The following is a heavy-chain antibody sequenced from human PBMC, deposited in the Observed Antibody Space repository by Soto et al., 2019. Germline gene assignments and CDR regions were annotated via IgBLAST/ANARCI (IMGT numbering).Heavy chain of an antibody. Sequence: SETLSLTCPVSGGSISSSSYYWGWIRQPPGKGLEWIGSIYYSGSTYYNPSLKSRVNISVDTSKNQFSLKLSSVTAADTAVYYCARRGYDILTGYYDYWGQGTLVTVSS. CDR2: IYYSGST. D-gene: IGHD3-9*01. CDR1: GGSISSSSYY. J-gene: IGHJ4*02. V-gene: IGHV4-39*01. CDR3: ARRGYDILTGYYDY.